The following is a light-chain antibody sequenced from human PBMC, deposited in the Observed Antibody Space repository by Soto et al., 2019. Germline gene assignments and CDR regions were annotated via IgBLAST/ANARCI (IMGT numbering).Light chain of an antibody. J-gene: IGLJ3*02. V-gene: IGLV2-8*01. Sequence: QSALTQPPSASGSPGQSVTISCTGTNSDVGGYNYVSWYQQHPGKAPKVMIYEVSNRPSGVPDRFSGSKSGNTASLTVSGLQAEDEADYYCCSYAGSNNLAFGGGTKLTVL. CDR1: NSDVGGYNY. CDR2: EVS. CDR3: CSYAGSNNLA.